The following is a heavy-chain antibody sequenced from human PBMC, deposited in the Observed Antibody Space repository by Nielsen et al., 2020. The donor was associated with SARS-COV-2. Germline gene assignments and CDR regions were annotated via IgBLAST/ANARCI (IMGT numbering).Heavy chain of an antibody. D-gene: IGHD6-19*01. J-gene: IGHJ4*02. V-gene: IGHV4-39*02. CDR3: AGIHSSASIDF. Sequence: SETLSLTCTVSNGSISNRDYYWGWIRQPPGKGLEWIGSFYYSGSTYYSPFLQGRVTISVDTSKNHFSLNLSSVTAADTAVYFCAGIHSSASIDFWGQGTLVTVSS. CDR2: FYYSGST. CDR1: NGSISNRDYY.